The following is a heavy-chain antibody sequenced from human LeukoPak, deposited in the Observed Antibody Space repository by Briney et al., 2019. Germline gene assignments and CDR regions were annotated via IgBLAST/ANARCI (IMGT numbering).Heavy chain of an antibody. CDR3: AREPSGSYYGPHFDY. CDR1: GFTFSSYE. V-gene: IGHV3-48*03. D-gene: IGHD1-26*01. J-gene: IGHJ4*02. Sequence: GGSLRLSCAASGFTFSSYEMNWVRQAPGKGLEWVSYISSSGSTIYYADSVKGRFTISRDNAKNSLYLQMNSLRAEDTAVYYCAREPSGSYYGPHFDYWGQGTLVTVSS. CDR2: ISSSGSTI.